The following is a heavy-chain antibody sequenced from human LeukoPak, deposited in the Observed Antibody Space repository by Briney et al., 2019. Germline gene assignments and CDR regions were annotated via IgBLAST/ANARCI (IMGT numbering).Heavy chain of an antibody. Sequence: SETLSLTCTVSGGSISRYYWRWLRQSPGKGLEWIGYIYYSGSTNYNPSLKSRVTISVDTAKNQFSLKLSSVTAADTAVYYCARHALDYGDYVGRIDYWGQGTLVTVSS. CDR3: ARHALDYGDYVGRIDY. CDR2: IYYSGST. V-gene: IGHV4-59*01. CDR1: GGSISRYY. J-gene: IGHJ4*02. D-gene: IGHD4-17*01.